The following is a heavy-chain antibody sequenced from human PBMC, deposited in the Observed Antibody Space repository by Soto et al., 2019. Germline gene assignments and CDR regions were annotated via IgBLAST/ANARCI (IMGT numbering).Heavy chain of an antibody. CDR1: GFTFSSYA. V-gene: IGHV3-23*01. J-gene: IGHJ4*02. CDR2: ISGSGDST. Sequence: EVQLLDSGGGLVQPGGSLRLSCAASGFTFSSYAMNWVRQAPGKGLEWVSVISGSGDSTYYADSVKGRFTISRDNSKXXXXXXXXXXXXXXXXXXXXXXXXXXXYFDYXGQGTLVTVSS. CDR3: XXXXXXXYFDY.